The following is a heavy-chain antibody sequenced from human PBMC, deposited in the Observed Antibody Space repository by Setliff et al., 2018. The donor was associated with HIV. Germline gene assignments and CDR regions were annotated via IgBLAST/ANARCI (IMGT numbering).Heavy chain of an antibody. J-gene: IGHJ3*02. Sequence: GGSLRLSCAASGFTFSSSWMTWVRQAPGRGLEYVAGMNRDGSEKGYADSVKGRFSISRDNAKNSLYLQMSSLRTEDTAVYFCARDPAFGAVDIWGQGTMVTV. D-gene: IGHD3-10*01. CDR2: MNRDGSEK. V-gene: IGHV3-7*04. CDR1: GFTFSSSW. CDR3: ARDPAFGAVDI.